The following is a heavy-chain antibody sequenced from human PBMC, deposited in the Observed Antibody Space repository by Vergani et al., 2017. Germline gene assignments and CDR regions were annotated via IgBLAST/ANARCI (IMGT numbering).Heavy chain of an antibody. V-gene: IGHV1-2*02. CDR2: INPNSGGT. CDR1: GYTFTGYY. CDR3: ARGGSRTTVAVDS. Sequence: QVQLVQSGAEVKKPGASVKVSCKASGYTFTGYYMHWVRQAPGQGLEWMGWINPNSGGTKYAQKFQGRVTMTRDTSITTASVEVSGLRSDDTAVYYCARGGSRTTVAVDSWGQGTLVTVSS. D-gene: IGHD1-1*01. J-gene: IGHJ4*02.